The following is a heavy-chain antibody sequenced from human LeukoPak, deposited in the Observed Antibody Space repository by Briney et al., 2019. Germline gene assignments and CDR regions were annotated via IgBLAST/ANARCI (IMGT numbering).Heavy chain of an antibody. V-gene: IGHV4-39*01. CDR1: GGSISSSSYY. CDR2: IYYSGST. D-gene: IGHD3-22*01. Sequence: PSETLSLTCTVSGGSISSSSYYWGWLRQPPGKGLEWIGSIYYSGSTYYHPSLKSLITITVDTSKNQFSLKLSSVTAADTAVYYCARLQTHIVVITYFDYWGQGTLVTVSS. J-gene: IGHJ4*02. CDR3: ARLQTHIVVITYFDY.